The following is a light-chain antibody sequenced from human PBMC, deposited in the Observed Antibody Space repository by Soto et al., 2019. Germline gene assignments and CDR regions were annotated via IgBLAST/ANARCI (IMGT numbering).Light chain of an antibody. J-gene: IGKJ4*01. CDR3: QQYGSSPLVA. CDR1: QSVSSSY. V-gene: IGKV3-20*01. Sequence: EIVLTQSPGTLSLSPGERATLSCRASQSVSSSYLAWYQQKPGQAPRLLIYGASSRATGTPDRFSGSGSGTDFTLTIRRLEPEDFAVYYCQQYGSSPLVAFGGGTKVEVK. CDR2: GAS.